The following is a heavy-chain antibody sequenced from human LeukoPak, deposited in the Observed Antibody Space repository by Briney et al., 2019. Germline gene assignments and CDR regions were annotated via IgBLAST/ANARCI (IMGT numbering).Heavy chain of an antibody. CDR1: GYIFTSYG. V-gene: IGHV1-18*01. CDR3: ARDRRYSSSWYAPSGAEYFQH. CDR2: ISAYNGNT. D-gene: IGHD6-13*01. J-gene: IGHJ1*01. Sequence: ASVKVSCKPSGYIFTSYGLSWVRQAPGQGLEWMGWISAYNGNTNYAQKLQGRVTMTTDTSTSTAYMELRSLRSDDTAVYYCARDRRYSSSWYAPSGAEYFQHWGQGTWSPSPQ.